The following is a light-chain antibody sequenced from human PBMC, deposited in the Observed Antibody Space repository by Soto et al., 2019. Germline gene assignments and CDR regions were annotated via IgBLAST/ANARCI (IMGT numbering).Light chain of an antibody. V-gene: IGKV3-20*01. Sequence: EIVLTQSPGTLYLSPGERATLSCRASQSVSSNYLACYQQKRGQAPRLLLYAASARATGVLDRFSGSGSGTDFTLTISSLEPEDFAVYFCQQYGSSPPTYTFGQGTKLEIK. CDR1: QSVSSNY. CDR2: AAS. J-gene: IGKJ2*01. CDR3: QQYGSSPPTYT.